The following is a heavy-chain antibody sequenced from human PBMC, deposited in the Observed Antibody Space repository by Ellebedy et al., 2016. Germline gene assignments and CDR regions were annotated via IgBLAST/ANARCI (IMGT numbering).Heavy chain of an antibody. V-gene: IGHV3-7*01. Sequence: GESLKISCAASGFTSGSHWMSWVRQAPGKGLEWVANIKQDGSEKYYVDSVRGRFTISRDNAKNSLYLQMNSLRAEDTAVYYCARGRSHGFDIWGQGTMVTVSS. CDR3: ARGRSHGFDI. CDR1: GFTSGSHW. CDR2: IKQDGSEK. J-gene: IGHJ3*02.